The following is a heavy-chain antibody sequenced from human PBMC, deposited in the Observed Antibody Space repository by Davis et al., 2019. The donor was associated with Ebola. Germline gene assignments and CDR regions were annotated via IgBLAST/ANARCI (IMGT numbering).Heavy chain of an antibody. Sequence: GESLKISCAASGFTFSSYAMSWVRQAPGKGLEWVSAISGSGGSTYYADSVKVRFTISKDNSKNTLYLQMNRLRAEDTAVYYCAKPERIAVAGTRFCLDYWGQGTLVTVSS. CDR2: ISGSGGST. CDR1: GFTFSSYA. CDR3: AKPERIAVAGTRFCLDY. J-gene: IGHJ4*02. V-gene: IGHV3-23*01. D-gene: IGHD6-19*01.